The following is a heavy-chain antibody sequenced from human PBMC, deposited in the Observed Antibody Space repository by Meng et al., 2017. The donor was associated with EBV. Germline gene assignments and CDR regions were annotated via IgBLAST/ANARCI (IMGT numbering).Heavy chain of an antibody. CDR1: GFSLSTRGVG. V-gene: IGHV2-5*02. D-gene: IGHD6-6*01. CDR3: AHIIAARPFDY. CDR2: IYWDDDK. Sequence: QITLKESGPTLVKPTQTLTRTWTFSGFSLSTRGVGVGWFRQPPGKALEWLALIYWDDDKRYSPSLKSRLTITKDTSKNQVVLTMTNMDPVDAATYYCAHIIAARPFDYWGQGTLVTVSS. J-gene: IGHJ4*02.